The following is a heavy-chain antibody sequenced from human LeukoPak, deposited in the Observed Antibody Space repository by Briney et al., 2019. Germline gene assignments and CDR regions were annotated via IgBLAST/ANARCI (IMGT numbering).Heavy chain of an antibody. Sequence: SETLSLTCTVSGGSMSSHYWSWIRQPPGKGLEWIGYIYYSGSTNYNPSLKSRVTISVDTSKNQFSLKLSSVTAADTAVYYCARYILFRPAAISVGWFDPWGQGTLATVSS. CDR2: IYYSGST. V-gene: IGHV4-59*11. D-gene: IGHD2-2*01. J-gene: IGHJ5*02. CDR3: ARYILFRPAAISVGWFDP. CDR1: GGSMSSHY.